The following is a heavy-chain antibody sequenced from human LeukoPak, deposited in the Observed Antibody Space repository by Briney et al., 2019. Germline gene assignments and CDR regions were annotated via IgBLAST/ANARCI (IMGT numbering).Heavy chain of an antibody. CDR3: ARQLPYLQFDH. J-gene: IGHJ4*02. V-gene: IGHV1-3*01. CDR1: GYTFTTYT. CDR2: ISAGNGNT. Sequence: ASVKVSCEASGYTFTTYTIHWVRQAPGQRLEWMGWISAGNGNTKYSRKFQGRVTITRDTYASTAYMELSSLRSEDTAVYYCARQLPYLQFDHWGQGTLVTVSS. D-gene: IGHD2-2*01.